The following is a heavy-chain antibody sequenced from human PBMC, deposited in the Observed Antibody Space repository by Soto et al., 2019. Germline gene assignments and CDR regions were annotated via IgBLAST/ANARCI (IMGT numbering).Heavy chain of an antibody. V-gene: IGHV3-30*18. CDR2: ISYDGSNK. J-gene: IGHJ6*02. CDR1: GFTFSSYS. CDR3: AKKIGITIFGVAMDV. Sequence: GGSLSLSCAASGFTFSSYSMNWVRQAPGKGLEWVAVISYDGSNKYYADSVKGRFTISRDNSKNTLYLQMNSLRAEDTAVYYCAKKIGITIFGVAMDVWGQGTTVTVSS. D-gene: IGHD3-3*01.